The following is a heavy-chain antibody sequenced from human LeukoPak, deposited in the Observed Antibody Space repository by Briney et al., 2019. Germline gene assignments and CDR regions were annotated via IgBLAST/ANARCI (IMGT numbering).Heavy chain of an antibody. Sequence: SETLSLTCTVSGGSISGSGYYWGWIRQPPGKGLEWIVSNHYSGSGYYNPSLKSRVTISVDTSKNQFSLKLSSVTAADTAVYYCARHMGGDSGGYYFDYLGQGTLVTVSS. CDR3: ARHMGGDSGGYYFDY. J-gene: IGHJ4*02. CDR1: GGSISGSGYY. V-gene: IGHV4-39*01. CDR2: NHYSGSG. D-gene: IGHD3-16*01.